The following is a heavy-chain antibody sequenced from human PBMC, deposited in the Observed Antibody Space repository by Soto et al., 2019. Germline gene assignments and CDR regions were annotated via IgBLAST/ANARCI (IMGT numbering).Heavy chain of an antibody. D-gene: IGHD2-15*01. CDR2: IYYSGST. CDR1: GGSISSYY. V-gene: IGHV4-59*08. J-gene: IGHJ3*02. CDR3: ARKAVVVVGSDAFDI. Sequence: SETLSLTCTVSGGSISSYYWSLIRQPPGKGLEWIGYIYYSGSTNYNPSLKSRVTISVDTSKNQFSLKLSSVTAADTAVYYCARKAVVVVGSDAFDIWGQGTMVTVSS.